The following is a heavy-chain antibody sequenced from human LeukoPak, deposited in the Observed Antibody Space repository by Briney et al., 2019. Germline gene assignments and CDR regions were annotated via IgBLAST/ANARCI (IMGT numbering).Heavy chain of an antibody. Sequence: TSETLSLTCTVSGGSISSSSYYWGWIRQPPGKGLEWIGSIYYSGSTYYNPSLKSRVTISVDTSKNQFSLKLSSVTAADTAVYYCARRVTIFGVVTHFDAFDIWGQGTMVTVSS. CDR3: ARRVTIFGVVTHFDAFDI. V-gene: IGHV4-39*01. CDR2: IYYSGST. CDR1: GGSISSSSYY. J-gene: IGHJ3*02. D-gene: IGHD3-3*01.